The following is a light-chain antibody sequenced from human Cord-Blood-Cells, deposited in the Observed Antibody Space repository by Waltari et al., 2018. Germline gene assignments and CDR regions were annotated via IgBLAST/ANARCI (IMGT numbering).Light chain of an antibody. V-gene: IGKV3-11*01. Sequence: ELVLTQSPVPLSLSHGHRYTHSCRASQSVSSYLARYQQKPGQAPRLLIYDASNRATGIPARFRGSGSGTDFTLTISSLEPEDFAVYYCQQRSNWPPFTFGPGTKVDIK. J-gene: IGKJ3*01. CDR3: QQRSNWPPFT. CDR1: QSVSSY. CDR2: DAS.